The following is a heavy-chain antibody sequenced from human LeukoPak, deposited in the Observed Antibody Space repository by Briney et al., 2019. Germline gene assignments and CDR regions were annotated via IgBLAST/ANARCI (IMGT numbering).Heavy chain of an antibody. Sequence: GGSLRLSCAASGFTFSTYEMNWVRQAPGKGLEWVSYISSSGSTIYYADSVKGRFTISRDNAKNSLYLQMNSLRAEDTAVYYCAELGITMIGGVWGKGTTVTISA. V-gene: IGHV3-48*03. CDR3: AELGITMIGGV. CDR2: ISSSGSTI. CDR1: GFTFSTYE. D-gene: IGHD3-10*02. J-gene: IGHJ6*04.